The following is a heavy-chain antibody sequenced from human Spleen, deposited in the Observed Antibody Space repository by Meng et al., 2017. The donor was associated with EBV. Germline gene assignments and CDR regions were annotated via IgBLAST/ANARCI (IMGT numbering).Heavy chain of an antibody. Sequence: GQLGGGGPGPVAPSGTLSLTCAVSGGSISSSTWWTWVRQPPGKGLEWIGEIYHGGDTNYNPSLKSRVTISVDKSKNQFSLKVRSVTAADTAVYYCARRGVDYYDSSAWGWGQGALVTVSS. V-gene: IGHV4-4*02. J-gene: IGHJ4*02. D-gene: IGHD3-22*01. CDR3: ARRGVDYYDSSAWG. CDR2: IYHGGDT. CDR1: GGSISSSTW.